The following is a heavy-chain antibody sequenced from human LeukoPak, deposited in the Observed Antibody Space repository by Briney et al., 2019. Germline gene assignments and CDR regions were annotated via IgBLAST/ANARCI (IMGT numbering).Heavy chain of an antibody. J-gene: IGHJ5*02. CDR2: INPNSGGT. V-gene: IGHV1-2*02. Sequence: PWASVKVSCKASGYTFTGYYMHWVRQAPGQGLEWMGWINPNSGGTNYAQKFQGRVTMTRDTSISTAYMELSRLRSDDTAVYYCARGIRFLEWLLNPLASNWFDPWGQGTLVTVSS. D-gene: IGHD3-3*01. CDR3: ARGIRFLEWLLNPLASNWFDP. CDR1: GYTFTGYY.